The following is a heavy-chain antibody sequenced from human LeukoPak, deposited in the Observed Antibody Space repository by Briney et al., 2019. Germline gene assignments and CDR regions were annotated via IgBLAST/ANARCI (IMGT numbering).Heavy chain of an antibody. V-gene: IGHV4-38-2*02. CDR2: IYTSGST. CDR3: ARVRYSNSWYYFDY. J-gene: IGHJ4*02. CDR1: GGSISSGYY. Sequence: SETLSLTCTVSGGSISSGYYWGWIRQPPGKGLEWIGRIYTSGSTNYNPSLKSRVTMSVDTSKNQFSLKLSSVTAADTAVYYCARVRYSNSWYYFDYWGQGTLVTVSS. D-gene: IGHD6-13*01.